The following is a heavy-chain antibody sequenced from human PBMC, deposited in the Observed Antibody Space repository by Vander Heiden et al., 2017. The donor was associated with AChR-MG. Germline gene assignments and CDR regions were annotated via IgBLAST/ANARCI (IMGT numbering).Heavy chain of an antibody. D-gene: IGHD5-18*01. V-gene: IGHV3-30*18. CDR3: AKETTRGYSFGGGLDY. CDR1: GFSFNHYG. J-gene: IGHJ4*02. Sequence: QVQLAESGGGGVKAGSLLSLSCAASGFSFNHYGLHWVRQAPGKGLEWVAVISYDGTNIFYADAVKGRFTISRDNSKNMMYLQIKSLTIEDTAVYYCAKETTRGYSFGGGLDYWGQGTLVAVSS. CDR2: ISYDGTNI.